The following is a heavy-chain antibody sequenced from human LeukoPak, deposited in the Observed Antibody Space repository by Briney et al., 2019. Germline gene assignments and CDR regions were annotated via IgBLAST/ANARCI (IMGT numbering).Heavy chain of an antibody. CDR2: ISGSGGST. D-gene: IGHD3-3*01. V-gene: IGHV3-23*01. CDR1: GFTFSSYA. Sequence: GGSLRLSCAASGFTFSSYAMSWVRQAPGKGLEWVSAISGSGGSTYYADSVQGRFTISRDNAKNTLYLQMDSLRAEDTAVYYCARGYQYDFWGGNPLDLWGQGTLVTVSS. J-gene: IGHJ5*02. CDR3: ARGYQYDFWGGNPLDL.